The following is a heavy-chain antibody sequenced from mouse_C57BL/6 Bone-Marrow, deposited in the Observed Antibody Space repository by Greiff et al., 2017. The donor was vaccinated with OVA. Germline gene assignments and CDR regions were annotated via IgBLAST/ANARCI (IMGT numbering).Heavy chain of an antibody. CDR1: GYTFTSYD. CDR3: ARGGAGTGY. D-gene: IGHD3-3*01. CDR2: IYPRAGST. V-gene: IGHV1-85*01. J-gene: IGHJ2*01. Sequence: VQLQQSGPELVKPGASVKLSCKASGYTFTSYDINWVKQRPGQGLEWIGWIYPRAGSTKYNEKFKGKATLTVDTSSSTAYLELHSLTSEDSAVYFCARGGAGTGYWGQGTTLTVSS.